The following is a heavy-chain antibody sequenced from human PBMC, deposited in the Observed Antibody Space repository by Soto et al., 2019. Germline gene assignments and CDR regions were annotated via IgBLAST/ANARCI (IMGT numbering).Heavy chain of an antibody. CDR2: IDPSDSYT. V-gene: IGHV5-10-1*01. J-gene: IGHJ6*02. CDR3: ARSAVLGYCSGGSCLFPYYYGMDV. Sequence: GESLKISCKGSGYSFTSYWISWVRQMPGKGLEWMWRIDPSDSYTNYSPSFQGHVTISADKSISTAYLQWSSLKASDTAMYYCARSAVLGYCSGGSCLFPYYYGMDVWGQGTTVTVSS. CDR1: GYSFTSYW. D-gene: IGHD2-15*01.